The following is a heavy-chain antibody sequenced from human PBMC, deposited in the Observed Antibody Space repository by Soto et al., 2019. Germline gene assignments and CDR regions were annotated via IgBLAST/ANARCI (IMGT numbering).Heavy chain of an antibody. CDR3: ARGRNWNQKTYYGMDV. Sequence: QVQLVQSGGGLARPGGSLRLSCAASGFTFSDYYMSWIRQAPGKGLEWVSHISSSSSYTNYADSVKGRFTISRDNAKNSLYLQMNSLGVEDTAVYYCARGRNWNQKTYYGMDVWGQGTTVTVSS. CDR2: ISSSSSYT. V-gene: IGHV3-11*06. J-gene: IGHJ6*02. CDR1: GFTFSDYY. D-gene: IGHD1-1*01.